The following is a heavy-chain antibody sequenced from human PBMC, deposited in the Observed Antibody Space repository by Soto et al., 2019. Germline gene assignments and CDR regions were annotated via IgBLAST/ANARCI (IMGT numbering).Heavy chain of an antibody. CDR1: GYTFTTYA. J-gene: IGHJ4*02. CDR3: ARDGGHIAAFDY. CDR2: ISADNGNT. Sequence: GSSVKVSCKASGYTFTTYALHWVRQAPGQRLEWMGWISADNGNTKYSQKFQGRVTITRDTSASTAYMELSSLRSEDTAVYYCARDGGHIAAFDYWGQGTLVTVSS. V-gene: IGHV1-3*01. D-gene: IGHD6-13*01.